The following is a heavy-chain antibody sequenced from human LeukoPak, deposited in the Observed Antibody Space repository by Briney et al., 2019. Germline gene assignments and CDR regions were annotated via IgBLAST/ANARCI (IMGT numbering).Heavy chain of an antibody. CDR2: IIPIFGTA. J-gene: IGHJ4*02. D-gene: IGHD2-2*01. CDR1: GGTFSSYA. Sequence: EASVKVSCKASGGTFSSYAISWVRQAPGQGLEWMGGIIPIFGTANYAQKLQGRVTITTDESTSTAYMELSSLRSEDTAVYYCASIYCSSTSCYWLHFDYWGQGILVTVSS. CDR3: ASIYCSSTSCYWLHFDY. V-gene: IGHV1-69*05.